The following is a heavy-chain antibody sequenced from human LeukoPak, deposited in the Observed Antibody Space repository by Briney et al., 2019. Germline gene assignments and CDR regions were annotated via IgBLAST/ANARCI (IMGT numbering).Heavy chain of an antibody. Sequence: GASVKVSCKASGYTFTSYGISWVRQAPGQGLEWMGWISAYNGNTSYAQKLQGRVTMATDTSTSTAYTELRSLRSDDTAVYYCARDLEYCSGGSCYYYGMDVWGQGTTVTVSS. CDR2: ISAYNGNT. V-gene: IGHV1-18*01. CDR1: GYTFTSYG. D-gene: IGHD2-15*01. J-gene: IGHJ6*02. CDR3: ARDLEYCSGGSCYYYGMDV.